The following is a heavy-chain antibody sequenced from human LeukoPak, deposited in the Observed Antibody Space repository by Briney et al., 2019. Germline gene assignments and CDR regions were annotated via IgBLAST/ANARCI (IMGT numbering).Heavy chain of an antibody. Sequence: LETLSLTCTVSGGSISSSRYYWGWIRQPPGKGLEWIGNIYYSGSTYYNPSLKSRVTISLDTSKNQFSLKLSSVTAADTAVYYCARRDIAARLNWFDPWGQGTLVTVSS. J-gene: IGHJ5*02. CDR2: IYYSGST. D-gene: IGHD6-6*01. CDR1: GGSISSSRYY. CDR3: ARRDIAARLNWFDP. V-gene: IGHV4-39*01.